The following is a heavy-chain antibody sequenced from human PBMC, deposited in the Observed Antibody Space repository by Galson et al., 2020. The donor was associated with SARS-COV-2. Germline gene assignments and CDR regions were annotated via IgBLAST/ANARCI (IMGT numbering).Heavy chain of an antibody. CDR2: ISGSGGST. V-gene: IGHV3-23*01. Sequence: GESLKISCAASGFTFSSYAMSWVRQAPGQGLRWVSGISGSGGSTYNADSVKGRFTISRDNSKNTLYLQMNSLRAEDTAVYYCAKETIASYYGMDVWGQGTTVTVSS. CDR1: GFTFSSYA. CDR3: AKETIASYYGMDV. D-gene: IGHD6-13*01. J-gene: IGHJ6*02.